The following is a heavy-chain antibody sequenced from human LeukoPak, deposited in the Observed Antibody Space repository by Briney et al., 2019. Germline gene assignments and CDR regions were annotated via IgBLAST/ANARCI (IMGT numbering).Heavy chain of an antibody. J-gene: IGHJ5*02. CDR1: GGSFSGYY. CDR3: ARGSIGVP. D-gene: IGHD3-10*01. V-gene: IGHV4-34*01. CDR2: INHSGST. Sequence: SETLSLTCAVYGGSFSGYYWSWIRQPPGKGLERIGEINHSGSTHYNPSRKSRVTRSVDTSKSQFSLNLSSVTAADTAVYYCARGSIGVPWGQGPLVTVSS.